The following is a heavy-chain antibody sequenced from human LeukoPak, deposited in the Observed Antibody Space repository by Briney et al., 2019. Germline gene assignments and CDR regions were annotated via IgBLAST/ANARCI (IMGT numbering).Heavy chain of an antibody. CDR3: AKYGGNSGMAFDI. CDR2: ITTDGSST. J-gene: IGHJ4*02. Sequence: GGSLRLSCAASGFTFSSYWMPWVRQAPGKGLVWVSRITTDGSSTTYADSVKGRFTISRDNAKNTLYLQMNSLRAEDTAVYYCAKYGGNSGMAFDIWGQGTLVTVSS. V-gene: IGHV3-74*01. D-gene: IGHD4-23*01. CDR1: GFTFSSYW.